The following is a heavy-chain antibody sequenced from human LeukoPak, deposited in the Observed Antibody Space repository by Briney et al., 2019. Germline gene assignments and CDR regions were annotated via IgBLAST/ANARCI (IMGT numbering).Heavy chain of an antibody. Sequence: ASVKVSCKASGGTFSSYAISWVRQAPGQGLEWMGGIIPIFGTANYAQKFQGRVTITADESTSTAYMELSSLRSEDTAVYYCARDRWPPRPAGTTRGFDPWGQGTLVTVSS. CDR2: IIPIFGTA. V-gene: IGHV1-69*13. J-gene: IGHJ5*02. CDR1: GGTFSSYA. CDR3: ARDRWPPRPAGTTRGFDP. D-gene: IGHD2-2*01.